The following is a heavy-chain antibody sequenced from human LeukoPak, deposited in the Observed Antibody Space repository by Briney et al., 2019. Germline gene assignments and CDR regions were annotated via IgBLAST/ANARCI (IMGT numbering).Heavy chain of an antibody. D-gene: IGHD6-13*01. CDR3: ARDPVGAAAGGGDY. CDR1: GGSISSSNW. Sequence: PSETLSLTCAVSGGSISSSNWWSWVRQPPGKGLEWIGEIYHSGSTNYNPSLKSRVTISVDKSKNQFSLKLSSVTAADTAVYYCARDPVGAAAGGGDYWGQGTLVTVSS. CDR2: IYHSGST. V-gene: IGHV4-4*02. J-gene: IGHJ4*02.